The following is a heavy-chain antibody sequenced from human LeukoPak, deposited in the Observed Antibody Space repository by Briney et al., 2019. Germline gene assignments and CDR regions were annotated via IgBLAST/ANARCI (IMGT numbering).Heavy chain of an antibody. J-gene: IGHJ6*03. CDR3: ARGGSITDPQYYYYYMDV. CDR2: IYYSGST. Sequence: SETLSLTCTVSGGSISSSSYYWGWIRQPPGKGLEWIGSIYYSGSTYYNPSLKSRVTISVDTSKNQFSLKLSSVTAADTAVYYCARGGSITDPQYYYYYMDVWGKGTTVTVSS. V-gene: IGHV4-39*07. CDR1: GGSISSSSYY. D-gene: IGHD1-20*01.